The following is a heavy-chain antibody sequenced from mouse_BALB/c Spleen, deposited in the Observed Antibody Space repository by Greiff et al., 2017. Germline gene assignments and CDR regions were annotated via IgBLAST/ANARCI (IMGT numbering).Heavy chain of an antibody. CDR1: GFTFSSFG. D-gene: IGHD2-10*02. CDR2: ISSGSSTI. V-gene: IGHV5-17*02. CDR3: ARNKKYGNYVLYCDY. Sequence: EVKLMESGGGLVQPGGSRKLSCAASGFTFSSFGMHWVRQAPEKGLEWVAYISSGSSTIYYADTVKGRFTISRDNPKNTLFLQMTSLRSEDTAMYYCARNKKYGNYVLYCDYWGQGTTLTVSS. J-gene: IGHJ2*01.